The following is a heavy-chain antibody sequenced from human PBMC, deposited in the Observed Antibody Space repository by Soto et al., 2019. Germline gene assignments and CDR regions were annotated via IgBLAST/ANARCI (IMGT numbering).Heavy chain of an antibody. CDR2: IYHSGST. Sequence: SETLSLTCAVSGGSISSGGYSWSWIRQPPGKGLEWIGYIYHSGSTHYNPSLKSRVTISVDRSKNQFSLKLSSVTAADTAVYYCAREYSTASGDYWGQGTLVTVSS. CDR1: GGSISSGGYS. V-gene: IGHV4-30-2*01. J-gene: IGHJ4*02. CDR3: AREYSTASGDY. D-gene: IGHD6-6*01.